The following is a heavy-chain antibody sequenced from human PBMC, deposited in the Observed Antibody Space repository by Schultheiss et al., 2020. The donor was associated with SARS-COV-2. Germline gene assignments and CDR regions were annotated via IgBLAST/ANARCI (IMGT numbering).Heavy chain of an antibody. CDR2: INHSGST. CDR3: ARDGGYDFWSGYRNRYYYGMDV. CDR1: GGSISSYY. Sequence: SETLSLTCTVSGGSISSYYWSWIRQPPGKGLEWIGEINHSGSTNYNPSLKSRVTISVDTSKNQFSLKLSSVTAADTAVYYCARDGGYDFWSGYRNRYYYGMDVWGQGTTVTVSS. D-gene: IGHD3-3*01. V-gene: IGHV4-34*01. J-gene: IGHJ6*02.